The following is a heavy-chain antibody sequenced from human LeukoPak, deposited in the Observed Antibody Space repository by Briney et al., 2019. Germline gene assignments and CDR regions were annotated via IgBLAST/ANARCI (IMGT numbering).Heavy chain of an antibody. Sequence: GGSLRLSCAASGFTVSSNYMSWVRQAPGKGLEWVSVIYSGGSTYYADSVKGRFTISRDNSKNTLFLQMNSLRAEDTAVYYCAKAWTAVAANPFDYWGQGTLVTVSS. CDR1: GFTVSSNY. CDR2: IYSGGST. J-gene: IGHJ4*02. CDR3: AKAWTAVAANPFDY. V-gene: IGHV3-66*01. D-gene: IGHD6-19*01.